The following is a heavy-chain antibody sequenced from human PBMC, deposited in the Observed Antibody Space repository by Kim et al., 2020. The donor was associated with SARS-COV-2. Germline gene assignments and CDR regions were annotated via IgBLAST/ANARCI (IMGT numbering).Heavy chain of an antibody. J-gene: IGHJ4*02. CDR2: YDGSNK. CDR3: AREFDY. Sequence: YDGSNKYYADSVKGRVTIARDNSKNTLYLQMNSLRAEDTAVYYCAREFDYWGQGTLVTVSS. V-gene: IGHV3-33*01.